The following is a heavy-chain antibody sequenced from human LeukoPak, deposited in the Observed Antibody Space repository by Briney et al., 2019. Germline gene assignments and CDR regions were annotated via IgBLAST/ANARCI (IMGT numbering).Heavy chain of an antibody. CDR2: ISSSSSYI. V-gene: IGHV3-21*01. D-gene: IGHD1-26*01. CDR1: GFTFSSYS. J-gene: IGHJ4*02. CDR3: ARTPTVGAKLGYFDY. Sequence: PGGSLRLSCAASGFTFSSYSMNWVRQAPGKGLEWVSSISSSSSYIYYADSVKGRFTISRDNAKNSLYLQMNSLRAEDTAVYYCARTPTVGAKLGYFDYWGQGTLVTVSS.